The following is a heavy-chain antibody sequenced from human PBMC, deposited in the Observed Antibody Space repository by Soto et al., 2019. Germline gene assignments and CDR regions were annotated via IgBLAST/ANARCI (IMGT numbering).Heavy chain of an antibody. V-gene: IGHV1-2*04. CDR3: ARDYCSGGSCYPSMDV. J-gene: IGHJ6*02. CDR1: GYTFTGYY. D-gene: IGHD2-15*01. CDR2: INPNSGGT. Sequence: QVQLVQSGAEVKKPGASVKVSCKASGYTFTGYYMHWVRQAPGQGLEWMGWINPNSGGTNYAQKLQGWVTMTRDTSISTAYMELSRLRSDDTAVYYCARDYCSGGSCYPSMDVWGQGTTVTVSS.